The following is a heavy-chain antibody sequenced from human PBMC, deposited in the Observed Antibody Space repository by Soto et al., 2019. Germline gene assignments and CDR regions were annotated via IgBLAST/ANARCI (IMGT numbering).Heavy chain of an antibody. CDR3: ARERYYYGSGDY. CDR2: IKADGSEK. D-gene: IGHD3-10*01. V-gene: IGHV3-7*01. CDR1: GFTFSSYW. J-gene: IGHJ4*02. Sequence: GGTLRLSCAASGFTFSSYWMSWVRQAPGKGLERVANIKADGSEKYYVDSVKGQFTISRDNAKNSLCLQMNSLSSEDTAVYYCARERYYYGSGDYWGQGTLVIVSS.